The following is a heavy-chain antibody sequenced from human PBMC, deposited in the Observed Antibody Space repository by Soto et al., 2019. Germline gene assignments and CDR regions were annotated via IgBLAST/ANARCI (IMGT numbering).Heavy chain of an antibody. CDR1: GFTFSDYY. Sequence: QVQLVESGGGLVKPGGSLRLSCAASGFTFSDYYMTWIRQAPGKGLEWVSYITSSGSTIYYADSVKGRFTISRDNAKNSVYLQMNSLRAEDTAVYYCARGRTASVRGSYPFDYWGQGTLVNVSS. J-gene: IGHJ4*02. CDR3: ARGRTASVRGSYPFDY. D-gene: IGHD1-26*01. V-gene: IGHV3-11*01. CDR2: ITSSGSTI.